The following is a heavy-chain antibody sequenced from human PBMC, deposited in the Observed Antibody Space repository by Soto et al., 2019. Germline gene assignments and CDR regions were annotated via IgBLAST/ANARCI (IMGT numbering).Heavy chain of an antibody. D-gene: IGHD3-10*01. CDR3: SRVDPGETSPFDH. CDR1: GYTFTSYD. Sequence: GASVKVSCKASGYTFTSYDINWVRQATGQGFEYLGWINPNSGSTVYAQSFQGRVTMTRDTSTSTVYMEVSSLRSEDTAVYYCSRVDPGETSPFDHWGQGTLVTVSS. J-gene: IGHJ4*02. CDR2: INPNSGST. V-gene: IGHV1-8*01.